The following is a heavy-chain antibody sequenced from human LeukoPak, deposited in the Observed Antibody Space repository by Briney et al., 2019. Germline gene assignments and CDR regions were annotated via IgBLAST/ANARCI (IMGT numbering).Heavy chain of an antibody. CDR2: IYHSGST. Sequence: SETLSLTCTVSGYSISSGYYWGWIRQPPGKGLEWIGSIYHSGSTYYNPSLKSRVTISVDTSKNQFSLKLSSVTAADTAVYYCATSYYYDSSGYRDAFDIWGQGTMVTVSS. D-gene: IGHD3-22*01. J-gene: IGHJ3*02. CDR3: ATSYYYDSSGYRDAFDI. CDR1: GYSISSGYY. V-gene: IGHV4-38-2*02.